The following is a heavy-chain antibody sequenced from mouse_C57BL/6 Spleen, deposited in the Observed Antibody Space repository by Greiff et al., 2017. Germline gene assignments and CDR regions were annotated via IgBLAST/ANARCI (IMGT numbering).Heavy chain of an antibody. Sequence: QVQLQQSGAELARPGASVKMSCKASGYTFTSYTMHWVKQRPGQGLEWIGYINPSSGYTKYNQKFKDKATLTADKSSSTAYMQLSSLTSEDSAVYYCAREELTGTSLGYWGQGTTLTVSS. J-gene: IGHJ2*01. CDR1: GYTFTSYT. CDR2: INPSSGYT. V-gene: IGHV1-4*01. CDR3: AREELTGTSLGY. D-gene: IGHD4-1*01.